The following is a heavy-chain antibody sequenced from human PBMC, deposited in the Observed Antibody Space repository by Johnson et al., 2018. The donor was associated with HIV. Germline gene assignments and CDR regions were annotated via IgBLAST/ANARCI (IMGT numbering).Heavy chain of an antibody. D-gene: IGHD5-18*01. V-gene: IGHV3-NL1*01. J-gene: IGHJ3*02. CDR1: GFTFSSYG. CDR3: ARAYTYGAFDI. CDR2: MNWNGDST. Sequence: QVQLVESGGGVVQPGGSLRLSCAASGFTFSSYGMHWVRQAPGKGLEWVSGMNWNGDSTGYGDFVKGRFIISRDNSKSTLYLQMNSLRAEDTAVYYCARAYTYGAFDIWGQGTMVTVSS.